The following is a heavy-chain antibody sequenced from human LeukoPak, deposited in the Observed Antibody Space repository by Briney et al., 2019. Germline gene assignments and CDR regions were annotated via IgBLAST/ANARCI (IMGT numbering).Heavy chain of an antibody. CDR3: AKEGGPRGAFDI. V-gene: IGHV3-30*18. CDR1: GFTFSSYG. Sequence: GGSLRLSCAASGFTFSSYGMHWVRQAPGKGLEWVAVISYDGSNKYYADSVKGRFTISRDNSKNTLYLQMNSLRAEDTAVYYCAKEGGPRGAFDIWGQGTMVTVSS. CDR2: ISYDGSNK. J-gene: IGHJ3*02. D-gene: IGHD3-16*01.